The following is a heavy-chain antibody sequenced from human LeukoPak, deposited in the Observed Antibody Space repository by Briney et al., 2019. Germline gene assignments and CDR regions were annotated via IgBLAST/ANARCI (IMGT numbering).Heavy chain of an antibody. J-gene: IGHJ6*03. CDR3: ARDLPYYDSSGQHYYMDV. Sequence: GASVKVSCKASGYTFTSYDINWVRQATGQGLEWMGWINPNSGGTNYAQKFQVRVTMTRDTSISTAYMELSRLRSDDTAVYYCARDLPYYDSSGQHYYMDVWGKGTTVTVSS. CDR1: GYTFTSYD. CDR2: INPNSGGT. V-gene: IGHV1-2*02. D-gene: IGHD3-22*01.